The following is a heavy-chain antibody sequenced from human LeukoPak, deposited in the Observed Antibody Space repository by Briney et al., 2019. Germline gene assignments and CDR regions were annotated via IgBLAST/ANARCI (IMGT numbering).Heavy chain of an antibody. CDR1: GFAFSIYA. CDR2: ISSYGHSHST. D-gene: IGHD2-2*01. CDR3: AKDLAVLVPAAISGPFDY. V-gene: IGHV3-23*01. Sequence: GGSLRLSCAASGFAFSIYAMSWVRQAPGKGLVWVSAISSYGHSHSTYYADSVKGRFTISRDNSKNTLYLQMNSLRAEDTAVYYCAKDLAVLVPAAISGPFDYWGQGTLVTVSS. J-gene: IGHJ4*02.